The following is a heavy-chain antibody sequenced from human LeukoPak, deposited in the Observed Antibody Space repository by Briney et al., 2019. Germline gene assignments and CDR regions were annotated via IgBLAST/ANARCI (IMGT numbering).Heavy chain of an antibody. J-gene: IGHJ5*02. CDR1: GYTLTELS. D-gene: IGHD2-15*01. Sequence: ASVKVSCKVSGYTLTELSMHWVRQAPGKGLEWMGGFDPEDGETIYAQKFQGRVTMTEDTSTDTAYMELSSLGSEDTAVYYCATELKGYCSGGSCYRKGWFDPWGQGTLVTVSS. CDR2: FDPEDGET. CDR3: ATELKGYCSGGSCYRKGWFDP. V-gene: IGHV1-24*01.